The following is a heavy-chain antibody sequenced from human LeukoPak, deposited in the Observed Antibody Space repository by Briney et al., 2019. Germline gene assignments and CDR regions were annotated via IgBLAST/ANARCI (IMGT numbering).Heavy chain of an antibody. CDR3: VREHCSGGSCYFGFDP. Sequence: GASVKVSCKASGYTFTNYHIHWVRQAPGQGLEWMGIIKPGGDIRIYAQKFQGRVTMTRDTSTSTAYMELSSLRSEDTALYYCVREHCSGGSCYFGFDPWGQGTLVTVSS. J-gene: IGHJ5*02. CDR1: GYTFTNYH. D-gene: IGHD2-15*01. V-gene: IGHV1-46*01. CDR2: IKPGGDIR.